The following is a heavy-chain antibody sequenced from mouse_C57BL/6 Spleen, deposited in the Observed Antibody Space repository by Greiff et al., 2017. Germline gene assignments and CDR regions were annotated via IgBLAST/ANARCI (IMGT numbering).Heavy chain of an antibody. V-gene: IGHV1-59*01. Sequence: QVQLKQPGAELVRPGTSVKLSCKASGYTFTSYWMHWVKQRPGQGLEWIGVIDPSDSYTNYNQKFKGKATLTVYTSSSTAYMQLSSLTSEDSAVYYCARGYGYGGGYFDVWGTGTTVTISS. D-gene: IGHD2-2*01. CDR1: GYTFTSYW. CDR3: ARGYGYGGGYFDV. CDR2: IDPSDSYT. J-gene: IGHJ1*03.